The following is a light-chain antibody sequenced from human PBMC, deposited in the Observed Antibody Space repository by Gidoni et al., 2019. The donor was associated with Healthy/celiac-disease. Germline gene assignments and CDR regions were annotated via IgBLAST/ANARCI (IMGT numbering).Light chain of an antibody. J-gene: IGKJ4*01. CDR2: VAT. CDR3: QQYGSSLT. CDR1: QSVRSSY. Sequence: EIVWTQSPGTLSLSPGERATPSCRASQSVRSSYLSCYQQNPGQAPRLLIYVATSRATGIPHMCSGSWSGKDSTLTISRVQHEYVALYCCQQYGSSLTFGGGTKLEIK. V-gene: IGKV3-20*01.